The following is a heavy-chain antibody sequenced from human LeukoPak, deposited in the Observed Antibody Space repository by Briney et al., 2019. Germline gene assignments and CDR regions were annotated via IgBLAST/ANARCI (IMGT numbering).Heavy chain of an antibody. CDR3: ARDRYGDYSFDY. J-gene: IGHJ4*02. CDR1: RFIFSNYA. CDR2: ITGSGDST. D-gene: IGHD4-17*01. V-gene: IGHV3-23*01. Sequence: GGSLRLSCAASRFIFSNYAMNWVRQPPGRGLQWVAGITGSGDSTYYADSVKGRFTISRDNSKNMLYLEMNSLRDEDTADYYCARDRYGDYSFDYWGQGILVTVPS.